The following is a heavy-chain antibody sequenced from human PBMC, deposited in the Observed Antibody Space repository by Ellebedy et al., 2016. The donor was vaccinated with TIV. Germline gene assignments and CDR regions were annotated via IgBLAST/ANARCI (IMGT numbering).Heavy chain of an antibody. V-gene: IGHV3-23*01. Sequence: GESLKISCAASGFPFSSYAMSWVRQAPGKGLEWVSGINNGGRTTSYADSVKGRFTISRDNSKNTLYLQMNSLRAEDTAMYYCARGKSGTYIHHAFDCWGQGTLVTVSS. J-gene: IGHJ4*02. CDR3: ARGKSGTYIHHAFDC. CDR1: GFPFSSYA. CDR2: INNGGRTT. D-gene: IGHD1-14*01.